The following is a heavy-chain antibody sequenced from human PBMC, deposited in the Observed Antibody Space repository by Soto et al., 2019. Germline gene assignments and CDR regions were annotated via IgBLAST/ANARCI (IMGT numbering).Heavy chain of an antibody. CDR2: IVVGSGNT. CDR1: GFTFTSSA. D-gene: IGHD6-19*01. CDR3: AARFSHSGWRFDY. J-gene: IGHJ4*02. V-gene: IGHV1-58*01. Sequence: GASVKVSCKASGFTFTSSAVQWVRQARGQRLEWIGWIVVGSGNTNYAQKFQERVTITRDMSTSTAYMELSSLRSEDTAVYYCAARFSHSGWRFDYWGQGTLVTVSS.